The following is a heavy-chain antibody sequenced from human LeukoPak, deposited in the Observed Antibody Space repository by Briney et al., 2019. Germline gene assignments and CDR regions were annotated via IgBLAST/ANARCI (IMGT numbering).Heavy chain of an antibody. Sequence: STTYAQKFQDRVTMTRGTSTSTVYMELSSLRSEDTAEYYCAREDSTGYYHDYWGQGNLVTVSS. V-gene: IGHV1-46*01. D-gene: IGHD3-22*01. CDR2: ST. J-gene: IGHJ4*02. CDR3: AREDSTGYYHDY.